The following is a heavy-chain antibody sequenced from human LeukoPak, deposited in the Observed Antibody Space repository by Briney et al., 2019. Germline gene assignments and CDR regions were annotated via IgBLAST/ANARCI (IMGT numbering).Heavy chain of an antibody. Sequence: LGGSLRLSCAASGFTFSSYSMNWVRQAPGKGLEWVSSISSSSSYIYYADSVKGRFTISRDNAKNSLYLQMNSLRAEDTAVYYCARDSSGSYNWFVPWGQGTLVTVSS. CDR3: ARDSSGSYNWFVP. J-gene: IGHJ5*02. V-gene: IGHV3-21*01. CDR1: GFTFSSYS. D-gene: IGHD6-19*01. CDR2: ISSSSSYI.